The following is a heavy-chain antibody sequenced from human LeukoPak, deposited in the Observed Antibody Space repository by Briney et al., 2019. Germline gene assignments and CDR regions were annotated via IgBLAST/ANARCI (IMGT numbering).Heavy chain of an antibody. CDR2: INSDGSST. D-gene: IGHD2-21*02. V-gene: IGHV3-74*01. CDR3: ARHPPVTAYYYYGMDV. Sequence: GGSLRLSCAASGFTFSSYWMHWVRQAPGKGLVWVSRINSDGSSTSYADSVKGRFTISRDNAKNTLYLQMNSLRAEDTAVYYCARHPPVTAYYYYGMDVWGQGTTVTVPS. CDR1: GFTFSSYW. J-gene: IGHJ6*02.